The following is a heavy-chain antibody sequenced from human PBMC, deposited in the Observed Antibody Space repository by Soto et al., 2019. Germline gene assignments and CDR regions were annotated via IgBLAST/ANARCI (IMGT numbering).Heavy chain of an antibody. CDR1: GFTFSSYS. J-gene: IGHJ4*02. V-gene: IGHV3-21*06. Sequence: GSLRLSRAASGFTFSSYSMNWVRQAPGKGLEWVSSISSSSSYIYYADSVKGRFTISRDNAKNSLYLQMNSLRAEHTAVYYWAGDSDCSSTSCYYDYWGQGTLVTVSS. CDR2: ISSSSSYI. CDR3: AGDSDCSSTSCYYDY. D-gene: IGHD2-2*01.